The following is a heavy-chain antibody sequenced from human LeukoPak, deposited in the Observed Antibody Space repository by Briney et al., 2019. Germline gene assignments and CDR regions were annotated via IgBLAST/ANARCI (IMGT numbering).Heavy chain of an antibody. CDR2: IYYSGAT. D-gene: IGHD1-26*01. V-gene: IGHV4-39*01. Sequence: SETLSLTCTVSGGSISSSSYYWGWIRRSPGKGLEWIGSIYYSGATYYNPSLKSRVTISVDTSKNQFSLNLSSVTAADTAVYYCARHYLRVGATFNWGQGTLVTVSS. CDR3: ARHYLRVGATFN. J-gene: IGHJ4*02. CDR1: GGSISSSSYY.